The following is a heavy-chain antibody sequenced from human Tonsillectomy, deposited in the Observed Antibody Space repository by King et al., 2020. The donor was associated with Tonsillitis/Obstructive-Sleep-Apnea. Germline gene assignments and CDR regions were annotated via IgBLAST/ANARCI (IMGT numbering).Heavy chain of an antibody. CDR2: IYIGGST. CDR1: GLTVSSNY. CDR3: ASAGSSGYDYRFDY. Sequence: QLVQSGGGLVQPGGSLRLSCAASGLTVSSNYISWVRQAPGKGLEWVSVIYIGGSTYYADSVKGRFTISRDNSKNTLYLKMNSLRAEDTAVYYCASAGSSGYDYRFDYWGQGTLVTVSS. D-gene: IGHD5-12*01. J-gene: IGHJ4*02. V-gene: IGHV3-66*01.